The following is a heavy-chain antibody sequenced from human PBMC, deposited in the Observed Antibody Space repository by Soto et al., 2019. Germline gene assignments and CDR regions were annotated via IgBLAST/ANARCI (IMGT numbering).Heavy chain of an antibody. Sequence: VQLLESGGGLVQPGGSLRLSCAASGFTFSSYAMKWVRQAPGKGLEWVSLIGESGTPTYYADSVKGRFTISRDNSGNTLFLEMYILGGEDTAVYYCARYIPGVRYYGMDAWGQGTTVTVSS. D-gene: IGHD2-2*01. J-gene: IGHJ6*02. CDR3: ARYIPGVRYYGMDA. V-gene: IGHV3-23*01. CDR2: IGESGTPT. CDR1: GFTFSSYA.